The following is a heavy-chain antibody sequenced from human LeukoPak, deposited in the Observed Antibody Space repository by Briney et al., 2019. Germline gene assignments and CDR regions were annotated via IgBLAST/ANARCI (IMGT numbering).Heavy chain of an antibody. V-gene: IGHV3-23*01. D-gene: IGHD6-6*01. CDR1: GFTLSTYG. Sequence: GGSLRLSCAASGFTLSTYGMNWVRQAPGKGLQWVSAISGRGGSTYYADSVKGRFTISRDISKNTVYLQMNSLRAEDTAVYYCAREEQLAVDYWGQGTLVTVSS. J-gene: IGHJ4*02. CDR2: ISGRGGST. CDR3: AREEQLAVDY.